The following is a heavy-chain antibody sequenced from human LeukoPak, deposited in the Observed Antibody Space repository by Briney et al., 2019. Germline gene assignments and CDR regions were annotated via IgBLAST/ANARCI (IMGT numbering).Heavy chain of an antibody. V-gene: IGHV4-59*01. CDR2: IYYSGST. CDR1: GGSISSYY. J-gene: IGHJ5*02. D-gene: IGHD4-17*01. CDR3: AREDHGDYGNRFDP. Sequence: SETLSLTCTVSGGSISSYYWSWIRQPPGKGLEWIGYIYYSGSTNYNPSLKSRVTISVDTSKNQFSLKLSSVTAADTAVYYCAREDHGDYGNRFDPWGQGTLVTVSS.